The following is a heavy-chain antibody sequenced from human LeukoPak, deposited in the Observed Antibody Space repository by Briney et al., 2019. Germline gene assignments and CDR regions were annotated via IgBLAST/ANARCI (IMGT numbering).Heavy chain of an antibody. D-gene: IGHD3-10*01. CDR2: ISPYNDNT. Sequence: ASVKVSCKASGYSFPSYGISWVRQAPRQGPEWMGWISPYNDNTNYAQKLQGRATLTTDTSTSTAYMELRSLRSDDTAVYYCARHFYGSGTYYHFDYWGQGTPVTVSS. CDR1: GYSFPSYG. J-gene: IGHJ4*02. CDR3: ARHFYGSGTYYHFDY. V-gene: IGHV1-18*01.